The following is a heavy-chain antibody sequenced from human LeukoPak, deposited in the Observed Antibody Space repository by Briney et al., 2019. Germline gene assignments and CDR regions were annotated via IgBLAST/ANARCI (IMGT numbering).Heavy chain of an antibody. CDR2: ISGSGGTT. CDR1: GFTFSIYA. CDR3: ARSFGYGADAFDI. V-gene: IGHV3-23*01. J-gene: IGHJ3*02. Sequence: GGSLRLSCAASGFTFSIYAMSWVRQAPGKGLEWVSAISGSGGTTYYADSVKGRFTISRDNSKNTLYLQMNSLRAEDTAVYYCARSFGYGADAFDIWGQGTMVTVSP. D-gene: IGHD5-18*01.